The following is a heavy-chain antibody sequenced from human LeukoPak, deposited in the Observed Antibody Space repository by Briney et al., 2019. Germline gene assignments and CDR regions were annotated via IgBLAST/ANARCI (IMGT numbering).Heavy chain of an antibody. CDR1: GFNVDDFA. Sequence: WGSLRLSCAASGFNVDDFAMHWVRQTPGKGLEWVAAISWDDDSTYYVDSVKGRFTISRDNSKNSLYLQMNSLRSDDTALYYCARGLGGLDWGQGTLVTVSS. CDR2: ISWDDDST. CDR3: ARGLGGLD. D-gene: IGHD3-10*01. V-gene: IGHV3-43D*04. J-gene: IGHJ4*02.